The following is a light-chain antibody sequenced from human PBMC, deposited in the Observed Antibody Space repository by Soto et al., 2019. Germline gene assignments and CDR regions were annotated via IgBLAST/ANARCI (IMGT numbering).Light chain of an antibody. J-gene: IGKJ2*01. V-gene: IGKV3-11*01. Sequence: EIVLTQSPATLSLSPGERATLSCRASQSVSSYLAWYQQKPSQAPRLLIYDASSRATGIPARFSGSGSATDCTLTISSLEPEDFAVYYCPQRGNWPPTFGQGTKREIK. CDR1: QSVSSY. CDR3: PQRGNWPPT. CDR2: DAS.